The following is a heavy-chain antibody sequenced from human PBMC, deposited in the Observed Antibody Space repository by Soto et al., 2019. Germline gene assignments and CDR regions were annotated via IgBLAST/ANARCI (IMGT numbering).Heavy chain of an antibody. D-gene: IGHD2-2*01. J-gene: IGHJ5*02. CDR3: ARSGGFVVVPAQEGNWFDP. Sequence: QVQLQESGPGLVKPSQTLSLTCTVSGGSISSGGYYWSWIRQHPGKGLEWIGYIYYSGSTYYNPSLKSRVTISVDTSKNQFSLKLSSVTAADTAVYYCARSGGFVVVPAQEGNWFDPWGQGTLVTVSS. CDR1: GGSISSGGYY. V-gene: IGHV4-31*03. CDR2: IYYSGST.